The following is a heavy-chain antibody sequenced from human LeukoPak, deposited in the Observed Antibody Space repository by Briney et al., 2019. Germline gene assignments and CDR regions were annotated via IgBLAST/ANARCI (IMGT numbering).Heavy chain of an antibody. V-gene: IGHV4-34*01. Sequence: SETLSLTCAVYGGSFSGYYWSWIRQPPGKGLEWIGEINHSGSTNYNPSLKSRVTISVDTSKNQFSLKLSSVTAADTAVYYCARGGDSSSWYYYYYYYMDVWGKGTTVTVSS. D-gene: IGHD6-13*01. CDR2: INHSGST. J-gene: IGHJ6*03. CDR1: GGSFSGYY. CDR3: ARGGDSSSWYYYYYYYMDV.